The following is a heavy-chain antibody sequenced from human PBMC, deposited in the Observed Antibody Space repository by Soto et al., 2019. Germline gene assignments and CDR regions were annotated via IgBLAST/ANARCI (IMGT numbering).Heavy chain of an antibody. V-gene: IGHV3-33*01. D-gene: IGHD2-15*01. CDR3: ARDDCPRSGGSCYFAGMDV. J-gene: IGHJ6*02. Sequence: XGCLRLSCAASGFTFSTYGMHWVRQAPGKGLEWVAVIWYDGSNKYYADSVKGRFTISRDNSRNTLYLQMNSLRAEDTAVYYCARDDCPRSGGSCYFAGMDVWGQGTTVTVSS. CDR2: IWYDGSNK. CDR1: GFTFSTYG.